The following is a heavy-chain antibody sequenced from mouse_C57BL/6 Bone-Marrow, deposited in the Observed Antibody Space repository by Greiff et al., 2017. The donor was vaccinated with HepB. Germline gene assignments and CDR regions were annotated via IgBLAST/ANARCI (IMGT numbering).Heavy chain of an antibody. CDR2: ISSGGDYI. D-gene: IGHD1-1*01. J-gene: IGHJ2*01. V-gene: IGHV5-9-1*02. CDR1: GFTFSSYA. Sequence: EVMLVESGEGLVKPGGSLKLSCAASGFTFSSYAMSWVRQTPEKRLEWVAYISSGGDYIYYADTVKGRFTISRDNARNTLYLQMSSLKSEDTAMYYCTRDKGDYYGSSYFDYWGQGTTLTVSS. CDR3: TRDKGDYYGSSYFDY.